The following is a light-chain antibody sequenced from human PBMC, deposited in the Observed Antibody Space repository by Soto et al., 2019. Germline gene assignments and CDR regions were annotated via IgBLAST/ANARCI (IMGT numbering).Light chain of an antibody. CDR1: GSLLYASHNKNY. J-gene: IGKJ5*01. Sequence: DSVMTQSPDSLAVSLCERATINCKSRGSLLYASHNKNYLAWYQQKPGQATRLLIYDASNRATGIPARLSGSGSGTDFTLTISSLEPEEFAVYYCQQRSNWPQKITFGQGTRLEI. CDR3: QQRSNWPQKIT. CDR2: DAS. V-gene: IGKV4-1*01.